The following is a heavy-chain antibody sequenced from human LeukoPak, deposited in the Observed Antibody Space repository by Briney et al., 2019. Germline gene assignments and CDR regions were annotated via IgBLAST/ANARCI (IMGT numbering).Heavy chain of an antibody. CDR3: TRDGGFGHFDC. J-gene: IGHJ4*02. Sequence: PGGSLRLSCADSGFTFSDYWMTWVRQTPGKGLEFVANINQDGSENYYVDSVRGRFIISRDNAKNSLYLQMTSLRVEDTAVYYCTRDGGFGHFDCWGQGTLVTVSS. CDR2: INQDGSEN. D-gene: IGHD3/OR15-3a*01. CDR1: GFTFSDYW. V-gene: IGHV3-7*01.